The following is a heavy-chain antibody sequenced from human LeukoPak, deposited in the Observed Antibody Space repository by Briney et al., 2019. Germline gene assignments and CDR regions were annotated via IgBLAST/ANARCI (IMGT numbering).Heavy chain of an antibody. CDR1: SGSISSYY. Sequence: SETLSLTCTVSSGSISSYYWSWTRQPPGKGLEWIGYIYYSGSTNYNPSLKSRVTISVDTSKNQFSLKLSSVTAADTAVYYCARQSTKGFDYWGQGTLVTVSS. CDR3: ARQSTKGFDY. J-gene: IGHJ4*02. V-gene: IGHV4-59*08. CDR2: IYYSGST.